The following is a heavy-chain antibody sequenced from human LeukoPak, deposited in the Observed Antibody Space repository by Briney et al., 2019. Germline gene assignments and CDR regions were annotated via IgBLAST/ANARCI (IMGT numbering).Heavy chain of an antibody. Sequence: GGSLRLSCAASGFTFSDYYMSWIRQAPGKGLEWVSYISSSGSTIYYADSVKGRFTISRDNAKNSLYLQMNSLRAEDTAVYYCARQGPPAFYYYMDVWGKGTTVTVSS. V-gene: IGHV3-11*01. J-gene: IGHJ6*03. CDR3: ARQGPPAFYYYMDV. CDR1: GFTFSDYY. CDR2: ISSSGSTI. D-gene: IGHD2-15*01.